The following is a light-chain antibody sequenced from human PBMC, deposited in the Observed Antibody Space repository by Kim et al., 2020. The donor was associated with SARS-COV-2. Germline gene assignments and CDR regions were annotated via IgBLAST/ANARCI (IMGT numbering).Light chain of an antibody. CDR2: TDN. CDR1: NSNIGSNA. J-gene: IGLJ2*01. V-gene: IGLV1-44*01. CDR3: AVWDYSLNGPV. Sequence: QPVLTQPPSASGTPGQRVTISCSGSNSNIGSNAVNWYQQLPRTAPKLLIYTDNQRPSGVPDRFSGSKSGTSASLAISGLQSADEADYFCAVWDYSLNGPVFGGGTQLTVL.